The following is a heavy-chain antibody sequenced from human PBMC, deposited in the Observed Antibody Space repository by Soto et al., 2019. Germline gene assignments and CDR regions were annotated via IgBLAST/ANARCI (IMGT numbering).Heavy chain of an antibody. J-gene: IGHJ4*02. CDR1: GGSISSSSYY. D-gene: IGHD6-13*01. Sequence: LQLQESGPGLVKPSETLSLTCTVSGGSISSSSYYWGWIRQPPGKGLEWIGSIYYSGSTYYNPSLKSRVAISVDTSKTQFSRKLSSVTAADTAVYYCARDGSKQLAHFCYWGQGTLVTVSS. CDR3: ARDGSKQLAHFCY. CDR2: IYYSGST. V-gene: IGHV4-39*02.